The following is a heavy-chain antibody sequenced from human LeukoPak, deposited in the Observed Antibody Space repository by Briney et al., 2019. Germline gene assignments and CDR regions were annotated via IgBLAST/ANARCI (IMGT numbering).Heavy chain of an antibody. V-gene: IGHV3-11*01. Sequence: PGGSLRLSCEASGFTFSDSFMSWLRQAPGKGLAWIAYISSRSRTTHYADSVKGRFTISRDNAKSSLFLQMDSLRAEDTAVYYCAKDSGPGGNYWGQGTLVTVSS. CDR1: GFTFSDSF. J-gene: IGHJ4*02. CDR2: ISSRSRTT. D-gene: IGHD1-14*01. CDR3: AKDSGPGGNY.